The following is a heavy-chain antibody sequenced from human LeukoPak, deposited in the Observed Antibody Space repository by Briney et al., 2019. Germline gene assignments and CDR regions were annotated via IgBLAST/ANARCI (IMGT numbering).Heavy chain of an antibody. CDR2: IIPILDIA. CDR3: ARRAGSSGYYYHYFDF. V-gene: IGHV1-69*04. Sequence: SVKVFCKASGGTFSSYAITWVRQAPGQGLEWMGRIIPILDIANYAQKFQGRVTITADKSTSTAYMELSSLRSEDTAVYFCARRAGSSGYYYHYFDFWGQGTLVTVSS. CDR1: GGTFSSYA. J-gene: IGHJ4*02. D-gene: IGHD3-22*01.